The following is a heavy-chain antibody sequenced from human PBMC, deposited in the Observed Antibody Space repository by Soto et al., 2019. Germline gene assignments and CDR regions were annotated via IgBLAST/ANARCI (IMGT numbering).Heavy chain of an antibody. CDR3: TRDIGGASST. J-gene: IGHJ5*02. D-gene: IGHD1-26*01. CDR2: TNNDGSVT. CDR1: GFTFSGFW. Sequence: EVQLVESGGGLVQPGGSLRLSCAASGFTFSGFWMHWVRQAPGKGLVWVSRTNNDGSVTDYADSVKRRFTISRDNAENTLYLQMNSLRAEDAAVYYCTRDIGGASSTWGQGTLVTVSS. V-gene: IGHV3-74*01.